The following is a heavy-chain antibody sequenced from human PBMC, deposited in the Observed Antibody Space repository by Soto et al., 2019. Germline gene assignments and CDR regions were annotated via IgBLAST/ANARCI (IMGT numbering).Heavy chain of an antibody. D-gene: IGHD1-26*01. CDR1: AYTFSDFA. J-gene: IGHJ4*02. CDR2: ISPYTGKT. Sequence: QVLLGQSGSEVKKPGSSMKVSCQTSAYTFSDFALTLVRQVPDKGLEWLGWISPYTGKTNYARRVHDRVALTTDTSTRTAYLELRSLTADDTAVYYCARVGWELLSGRRYFDYWGQGTLVTVSS. V-gene: IGHV1-18*04. CDR3: ARVGWELLSGRRYFDY.